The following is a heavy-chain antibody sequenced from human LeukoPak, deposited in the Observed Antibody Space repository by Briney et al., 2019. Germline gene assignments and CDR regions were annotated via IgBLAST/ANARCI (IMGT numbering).Heavy chain of an antibody. Sequence: GKSLRLSCAASGFTFSGFGMHWVRQAPGKGLEWVAVIWYDGSNKYYADSVKGRFTISRDNPKNTLYVQMNSLRAEDTAVYYCAKSRFTVTPTLFDYWGQGTLVTVSS. D-gene: IGHD4-11*01. V-gene: IGHV3-33*06. CDR3: AKSRFTVTPTLFDY. J-gene: IGHJ4*02. CDR2: IWYDGSNK. CDR1: GFTFSGFG.